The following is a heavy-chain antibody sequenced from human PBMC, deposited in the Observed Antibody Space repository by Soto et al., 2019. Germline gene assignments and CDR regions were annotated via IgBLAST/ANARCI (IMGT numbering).Heavy chain of an antibody. V-gene: IGHV3-7*04. J-gene: IGHJ4*02. CDR2: IKPDGSER. D-gene: IGHD7-27*01. Sequence: EVQLVESGGGLVQPGGSLRLSFEASGFTFGTYWMTWVRQPPGKGLECVADIKPDGSERYYVDSVKGRFTISRDNAKNSLYLHMNSLRAEDTAVYYCATDLNWERYWGQGTLVTVSS. CDR1: GFTFGTYW. CDR3: ATDLNWERY.